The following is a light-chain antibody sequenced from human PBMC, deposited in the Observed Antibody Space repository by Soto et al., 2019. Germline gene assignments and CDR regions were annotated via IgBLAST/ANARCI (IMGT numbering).Light chain of an antibody. J-gene: IGKJ1*01. Sequence: IVLTQSPGTLSLSPGETATLSCRADQSVTGNFLAWYHQKPGQAPRLLISYAYNRATGIPDRFSGSGSGTDFTLTISRLDNEDFAMYYCQQYAASSWTFGQGTKVHIK. V-gene: IGKV3-20*01. CDR1: QSVTGNF. CDR3: QQYAASSWT. CDR2: YAY.